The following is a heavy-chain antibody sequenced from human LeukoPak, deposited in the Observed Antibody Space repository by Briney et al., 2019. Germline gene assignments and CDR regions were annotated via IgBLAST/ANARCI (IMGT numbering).Heavy chain of an antibody. D-gene: IGHD6-19*01. J-gene: IGHJ4*02. V-gene: IGHV4-39*07. Sequence: SETLSLTCTLSGGSISSSSYYWGWIRQPPGKGLEWIGSIYYSGSTYYNPSLKSRVTISVDTSKNQFSLKLSSVTTADTAVYYCARGTWLGIDYWGQGTLVTVSS. CDR2: IYYSGST. CDR3: ARGTWLGIDY. CDR1: GGSISSSSYY.